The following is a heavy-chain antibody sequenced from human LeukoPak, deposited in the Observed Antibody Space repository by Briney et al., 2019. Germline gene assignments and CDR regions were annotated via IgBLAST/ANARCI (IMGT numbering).Heavy chain of an antibody. CDR1: GFTFSNYA. Sequence: GRSLRLSCAASGFTFSNYAMHWVRQAPGKGLEWVSGITWNSDIKAYADAVKGRFTVSRDNAKNSLYLQMNSLRSDDTALYYCARAPISGSYSQYFYMDVWGKGTTVTISS. CDR2: ITWNSDIK. V-gene: IGHV3-9*01. J-gene: IGHJ6*03. CDR3: ARAPISGSYSQYFYMDV. D-gene: IGHD3-10*01.